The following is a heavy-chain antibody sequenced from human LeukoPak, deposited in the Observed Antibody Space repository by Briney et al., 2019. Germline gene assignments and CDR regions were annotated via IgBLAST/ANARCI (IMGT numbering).Heavy chain of an antibody. V-gene: IGHV4-59*01. CDR1: GGSISSYY. D-gene: IGHD2-2*01. CDR3: ARGHCSSTSCRYYYYGMDV. J-gene: IGHJ6*02. Sequence: SEILSLTCTVSGGSISSYYWSWIRQPPGKGLEWIGYIYYSGSTNYNPSLKSRVTISVDTSKNQFSLKLSSVTAADTAVYYCARGHCSSTSCRYYYYGMDVWGQGTTVTVSS. CDR2: IYYSGST.